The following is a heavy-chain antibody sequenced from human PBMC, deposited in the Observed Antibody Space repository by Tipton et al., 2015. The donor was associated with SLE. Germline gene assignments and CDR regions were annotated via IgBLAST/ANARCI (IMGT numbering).Heavy chain of an antibody. D-gene: IGHD3-10*01. V-gene: IGHV4-59*01. CDR1: GDSISGYY. J-gene: IGHJ6*03. CDR2: ISYSGNT. Sequence: TLSLTCNVSGDSISGYYWNWIRQPPGKGLEWVGFISYSGNTNYNPSLKSRVTISIGTSNNLFYLRLMSVTAADTAAYYCARDGGITTDIDVWGKGITVTVSS. CDR3: ARDGGITTDIDV.